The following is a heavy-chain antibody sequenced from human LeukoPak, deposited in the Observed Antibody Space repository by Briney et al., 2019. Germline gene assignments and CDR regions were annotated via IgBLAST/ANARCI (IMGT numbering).Heavy chain of an antibody. CDR2: INWNGDST. CDR1: RFTFDDYG. D-gene: IGHD2-2*01. J-gene: IGHJ4*02. CDR3: AREQRYCGSTSCYSFFDY. V-gene: IGHV3-20*04. Sequence: GGSLRLSCAASRFTFDDYGMSWVRQAPGKGLEGVSGINWNGDSTGYGDSVKGRFTISRDNARNSLYLQMNSLRAEDTAFYYCAREQRYCGSTSCYSFFDYWGRGTLVTVSS.